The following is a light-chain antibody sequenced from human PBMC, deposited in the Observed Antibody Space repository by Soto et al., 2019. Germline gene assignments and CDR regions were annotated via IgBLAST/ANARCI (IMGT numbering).Light chain of an antibody. Sequence: EIVMTQSTATLSVSPGERATLSCRASQSVSSNLAWYQQKPGQAPRLLIYGASTRATGIPARFSGSGSGTEFTLTISNLQSEDFAVYYCQQYNNWPPFTFGPGTKVDIK. CDR3: QQYNNWPPFT. CDR1: QSVSSN. V-gene: IGKV3-15*01. CDR2: GAS. J-gene: IGKJ3*01.